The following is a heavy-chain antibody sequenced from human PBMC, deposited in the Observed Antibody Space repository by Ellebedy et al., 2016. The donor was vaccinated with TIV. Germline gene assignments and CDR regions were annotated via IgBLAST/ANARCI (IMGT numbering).Heavy chain of an antibody. J-gene: IGHJ4*02. CDR1: GFTFSNAW. D-gene: IGHD3-10*01. V-gene: IGHV3-15*01. CDR2: IKSKTDGGTT. CDR3: TTARITMVRGVIIPFIDY. Sequence: GESLKISCAASGFTFSNAWMSWVRQAPGKGLEWVGRIKSKTDGGTTDYAAPVKGRFTISRDDSKNTLYLQMNSLKTEDTAVYYCTTARITMVRGVIIPFIDYWGQGTLVTVSS.